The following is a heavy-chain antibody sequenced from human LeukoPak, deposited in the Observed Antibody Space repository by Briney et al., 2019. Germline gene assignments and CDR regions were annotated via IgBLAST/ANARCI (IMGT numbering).Heavy chain of an antibody. D-gene: IGHD3-22*01. Sequence: ASVKVSCKASGGIFSSYAISWVRQAPGQGLEWMGWISAYNGNTHSAQKLQGRVTMTTDTSTSTAYMELRSLRSDDTAVYYCARGFPPRRQYDSSGYYSYYFDYWGQGTLVTVSS. CDR3: ARGFPPRRQYDSSGYYSYYFDY. J-gene: IGHJ4*02. CDR1: GGIFSSYA. CDR2: ISAYNGNT. V-gene: IGHV1-18*01.